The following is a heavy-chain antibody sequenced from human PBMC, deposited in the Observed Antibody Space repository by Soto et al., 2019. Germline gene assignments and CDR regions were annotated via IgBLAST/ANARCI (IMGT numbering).Heavy chain of an antibody. CDR2: ISSSSSYI. V-gene: IGHV3-21*01. CDR3: ARDKLTDIVVVPAAAVEYYYYYYGMDV. J-gene: IGHJ6*02. CDR1: GFTFSSYS. D-gene: IGHD2-2*01. Sequence: GGSLRLSCAASGFTFSSYSMNWVRQAPGKGLEWVSSISSSSSYIYYADSVKGRFTISRDNAKNSLYLQMNSLRAEDTAVYYCARDKLTDIVVVPAAAVEYYYYYYGMDVWGQGTTVTVSS.